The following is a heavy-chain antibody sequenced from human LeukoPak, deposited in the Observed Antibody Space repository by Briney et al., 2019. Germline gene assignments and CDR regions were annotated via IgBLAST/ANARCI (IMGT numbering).Heavy chain of an antibody. CDR1: GGSTSSSSYY. CDR2: IYYSGIT. V-gene: IGHV4-39*01. Sequence: PSETLSLXCTVSGGSTSSSSYYWGWIRQPPGKGPEWIGSIYYSGITYYNPSLKSRVTISVDTSKNQFSLKLSSVTAADTAVYYCARRGQTYYDFWSGYPSRKNAFDIWGQGTMVTVSS. D-gene: IGHD3-3*01. J-gene: IGHJ3*02. CDR3: ARRGQTYYDFWSGYPSRKNAFDI.